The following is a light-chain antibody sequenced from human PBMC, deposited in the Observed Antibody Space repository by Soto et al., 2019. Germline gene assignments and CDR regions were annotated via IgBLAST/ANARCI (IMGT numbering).Light chain of an antibody. CDR1: SSNIGACYD. V-gene: IGLV1-40*01. CDR2: GNS. J-gene: IGLJ3*02. Sequence: QPVLTQPPSVSGAPGQRVTISCTGSSSNIGACYDVHWYQQLPGTAPKLLIYGNSNRPSGVPDRFSGSKSGTSASLAITGLRAEDEADYYCQSYDSSLSGWVFGGGTKLTVL. CDR3: QSYDSSLSGWV.